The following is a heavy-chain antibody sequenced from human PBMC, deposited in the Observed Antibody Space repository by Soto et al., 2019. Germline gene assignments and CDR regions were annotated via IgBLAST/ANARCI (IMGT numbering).Heavy chain of an antibody. V-gene: IGHV4-4*02. D-gene: IGHD4-17*01. CDR3: ASRTGDFAIWFDP. CDR2: IYHSGST. J-gene: IGHJ5*02. Sequence: QVQLQESGPGLVKPSGTLSLTCAVSGGSISSSNWWSWVRLPPGKGLEWIGEIYHSGSTNYNPSLKSRVTRSIDKSKNQCSLKLSSVTAADTAVYYCASRTGDFAIWFDPWGQGTLVTVSS. CDR1: GGSISSSNW.